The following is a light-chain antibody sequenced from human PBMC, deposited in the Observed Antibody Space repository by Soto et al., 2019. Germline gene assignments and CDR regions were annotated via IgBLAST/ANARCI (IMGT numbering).Light chain of an antibody. CDR3: QQFSSYWT. Sequence: DIQMTQSPSTLSASVGDRVTTTCRASQSISSWLAWYQQKPGKAPKLLISDASSLESGVPSRFSGDRSGTEFTLTINSLRPEDVATYFCQQFSSYWTFGQGTKVDIK. CDR2: DAS. CDR1: QSISSW. V-gene: IGKV1-5*01. J-gene: IGKJ1*01.